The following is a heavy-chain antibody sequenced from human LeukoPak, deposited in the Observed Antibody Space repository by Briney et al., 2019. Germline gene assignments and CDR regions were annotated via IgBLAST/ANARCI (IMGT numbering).Heavy chain of an antibody. CDR3: TTDREGGMDV. CDR2: IKSKADGGTT. J-gene: IGHJ6*02. CDR1: GFSHAW. Sequence: GGSLRLSCAASGFSHAWMSWVRQTPGKGLEWVGRIKSKADGGTTDYVAPVKGRFTISRDDSKNTLYLQMNGLKTEDTAVYYCTTDREGGMDVWGQGTTVTVSS. V-gene: IGHV3-15*01.